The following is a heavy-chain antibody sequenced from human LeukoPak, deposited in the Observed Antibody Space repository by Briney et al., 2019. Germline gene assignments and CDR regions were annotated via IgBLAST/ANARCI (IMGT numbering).Heavy chain of an antibody. CDR3: ARAPQSFWMVSGYYFDY. CDR1: GASISSGSYS. D-gene: IGHD2-8*01. V-gene: IGHV4-61*02. J-gene: IGHJ4*02. CDR2: IYNSGST. Sequence: SDTLSLTCTLSGASISSGSYSGSWIRQPAGRGLEWIGRIYNSGSTHYNPSLKSRVTISVDTSKNQFSLKLSSVTAADTAVYYCARAPQSFWMVSGYYFDYWGQGTLVTVSS.